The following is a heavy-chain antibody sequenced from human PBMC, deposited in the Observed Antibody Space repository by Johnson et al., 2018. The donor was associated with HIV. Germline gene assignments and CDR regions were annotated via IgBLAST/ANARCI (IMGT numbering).Heavy chain of an antibody. Sequence: VQLVESGGGVVQPGRSLRLSCAASGFTFSSYDMHWVRQATGKGLEWVSAIGTAGDTYYPGSVKGRFTISRDNSKNTLYLQMNSLRAEDTAVYYWARAPNYYYDSSGYGGAFDIWGQGTMVTVSS. J-gene: IGHJ3*02. CDR3: ARAPNYYYDSSGYGGAFDI. CDR2: IGTAGDT. V-gene: IGHV3-13*01. CDR1: GFTFSSYD. D-gene: IGHD3-22*01.